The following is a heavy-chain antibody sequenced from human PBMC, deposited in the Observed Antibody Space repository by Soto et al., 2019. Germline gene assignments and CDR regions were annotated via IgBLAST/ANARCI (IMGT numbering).Heavy chain of an antibody. Sequence: GESLKISCKGSGYSFTSYWIGWVRQMPGKGLECMGIIYPGDSDTRYSPSFQGQVTISADKSISTAYLQWSSLKASDTAMYYCARTAAAGKYYYGLDVWGQGTTVTVSS. CDR2: IYPGDSDT. CDR1: GYSFTSYW. V-gene: IGHV5-51*01. J-gene: IGHJ6*02. D-gene: IGHD6-13*01. CDR3: ARTAAAGKYYYGLDV.